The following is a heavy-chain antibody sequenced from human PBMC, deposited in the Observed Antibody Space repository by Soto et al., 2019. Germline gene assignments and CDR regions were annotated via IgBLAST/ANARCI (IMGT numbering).Heavy chain of an antibody. Sequence: SGPTLVNPTETLTLTCTVSVFSLTNPRLGVRWIRQPPGEALERLAHISSNDEKSYNTSLKTRLTMSKDSSRSQVVVTRVNMDPVDTAKYYCARIEGYDSSGYYPDYWGPGTQGTV. CDR1: VFSLTNPRLG. J-gene: IGHJ4*02. D-gene: IGHD3-22*01. CDR2: ISSNDEK. CDR3: ARIEGYDSSGYYPDY. V-gene: IGHV2-26*01.